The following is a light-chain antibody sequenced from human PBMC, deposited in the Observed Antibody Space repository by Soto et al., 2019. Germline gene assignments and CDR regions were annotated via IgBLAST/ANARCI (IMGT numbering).Light chain of an antibody. CDR3: QQYYSTPLT. CDR1: QSVSSY. Sequence: EIVLTQSPATLSLSPGERATLSCRASQSVSSYLAWYQQKPGQAPRLLIYGASTRATGIPARFSGSGSGTEFTLTISSLQAEDVAVYYCQQYYSTPLTFGGGTKVDI. CDR2: GAS. J-gene: IGKJ4*01. V-gene: IGKV3-15*01.